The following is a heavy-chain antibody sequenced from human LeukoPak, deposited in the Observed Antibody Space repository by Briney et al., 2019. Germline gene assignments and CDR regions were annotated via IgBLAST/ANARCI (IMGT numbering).Heavy chain of an antibody. V-gene: IGHV3-33*01. CDR3: ARSVVGYYYFDS. Sequence: GGSLRLSCAASGFTLSTYVIHWVRQAPGKGLEWVAVIWNDGSNKYYGDSVKGRFTISRDNSKNTLYLQMNSLRAEDTAIYYCARSVVGYYYFDSWGQGTLVTVSS. D-gene: IGHD5-18*01. CDR2: IWNDGSNK. CDR1: GFTLSTYV. J-gene: IGHJ4*02.